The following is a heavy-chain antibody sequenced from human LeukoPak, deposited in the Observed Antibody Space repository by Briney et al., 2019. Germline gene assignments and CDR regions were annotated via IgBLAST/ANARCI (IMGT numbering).Heavy chain of an antibody. J-gene: IGHJ4*02. CDR2: ISSSSSYI. CDR1: GFTFSSYS. Sequence: GGSLRLSCPASGFTFSSYSMNWVRQAPGKGLEWVSSISSSSSYIYYADSVKGRFTISRDNAKNSLYLQMNSLRAEDTAVYYCASTYDSSGYYYIPKFDYWGQGTLVTVSS. CDR3: ASTYDSSGYYYIPKFDY. V-gene: IGHV3-21*01. D-gene: IGHD3-22*01.